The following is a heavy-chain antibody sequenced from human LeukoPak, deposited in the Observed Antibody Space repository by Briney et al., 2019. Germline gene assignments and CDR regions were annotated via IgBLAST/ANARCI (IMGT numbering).Heavy chain of an antibody. V-gene: IGHV3-21*01. Sequence: GGSLRLSCAASGFTFSSYSMNWVRQAPGKGLEWVSSISTGSSYIYYADSVKGRFTISRDNAKNSLYLQMNSLRAEDTAVYYCAREALGGGGYWGQGTLVTVSS. D-gene: IGHD3-10*01. CDR1: GFTFSSYS. CDR3: AREALGGGGY. CDR2: ISTGSSYI. J-gene: IGHJ4*02.